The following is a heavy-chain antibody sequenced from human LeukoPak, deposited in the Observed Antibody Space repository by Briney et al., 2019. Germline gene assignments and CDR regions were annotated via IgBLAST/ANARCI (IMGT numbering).Heavy chain of an antibody. V-gene: IGHV1-8*03. CDR2: MNPNSGNT. J-gene: IGHJ6*03. CDR3: ARDLDGVDYYYMDV. Sequence: GASVKVSCKASGYTFTSYDINWVRQATGQGLEWMGWMNPNSGNTGYAQKFQGRVTITRNTSISTAYMELSSLRSEDTAVYYCARDLDGVDYYYMDVWGKGTTVTVSS. D-gene: IGHD4-17*01. CDR1: GYTFTSYD.